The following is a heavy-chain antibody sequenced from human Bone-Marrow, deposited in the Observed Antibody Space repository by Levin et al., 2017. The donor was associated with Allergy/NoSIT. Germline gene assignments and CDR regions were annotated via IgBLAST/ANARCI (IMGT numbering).Heavy chain of an antibody. Sequence: GGSLRLSCAASGFNFRTYDMHWVRQAPGKGLEWVAVISSDGSNNNYADSVMGRLTISRDNPANTLYLQINSLTGDDTAVYFCVREGKRGYFDYWGQGTLVTVSS. CDR3: VREGKRGYFDY. J-gene: IGHJ4*02. CDR1: GFNFRTYD. CDR2: ISSDGSNN. V-gene: IGHV3-30*14.